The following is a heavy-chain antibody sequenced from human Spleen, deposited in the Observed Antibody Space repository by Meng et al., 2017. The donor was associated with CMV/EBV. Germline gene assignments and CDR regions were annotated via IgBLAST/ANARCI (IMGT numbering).Heavy chain of an antibody. CDR1: GFTFSSYS. CDR3: ARVRSIAARPFDY. CDR2: ISSSSSYI. D-gene: IGHD6-6*01. V-gene: IGHV3-21*01. Sequence: VSGFTFSSYSMNWVRQAPGKGLEWVSSISSSSSYIYYADSVKGRFTISRDNAKNSLYLQMNSLRAEDTAVYYCARVRSIAARPFDYWGQGTLVTVSS. J-gene: IGHJ4*02.